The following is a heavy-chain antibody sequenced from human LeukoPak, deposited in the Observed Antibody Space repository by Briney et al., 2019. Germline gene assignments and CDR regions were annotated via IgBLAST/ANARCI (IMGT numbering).Heavy chain of an antibody. D-gene: IGHD1-14*01. CDR2: INHSGST. CDR3: ARHKKTRLYYFDY. Sequence: PSGTLSLTCAVYGGSFSGYYWSWIRQPPGKGLEWIGEINHSGSTNYNPSLKSRVTISVDTSKNQFSLKLSSVTAADTAVYYCARHKKTRLYYFDYWGQGTLVTVSS. J-gene: IGHJ4*02. CDR1: GGSFSGYY. V-gene: IGHV4-34*01.